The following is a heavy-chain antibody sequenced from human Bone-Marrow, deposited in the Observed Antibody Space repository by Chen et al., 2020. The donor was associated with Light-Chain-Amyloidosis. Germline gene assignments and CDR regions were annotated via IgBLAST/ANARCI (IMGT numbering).Heavy chain of an antibody. Sequence: EVQLEQSGPEVKKPGESLKISCKGSGYTFPNYWIGWVRQMPGKGLEWMGVIYPDDSDAIYSPSFEGQVTSSADKSIATAYLQWRSLKASDTAMYFCARRRDGYNFDYWGQGTLVTVSS. D-gene: IGHD5-12*01. CDR1: GYTFPNYW. CDR3: ARRRDGYNFDY. CDR2: IYPDDSDA. J-gene: IGHJ4*02. V-gene: IGHV5-51*01.